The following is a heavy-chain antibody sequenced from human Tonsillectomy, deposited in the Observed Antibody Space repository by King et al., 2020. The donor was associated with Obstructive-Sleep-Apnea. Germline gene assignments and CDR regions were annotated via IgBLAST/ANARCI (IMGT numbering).Heavy chain of an antibody. J-gene: IGHJ4*02. CDR3: ARVGVGDGSGSYYTGALG. V-gene: IGHV3-30-3*01. CDR2: ISHDGSNK. Sequence: VQLVESGGGVVQPGRSLRLSCAASAFAFSSYAMHWVREAPGKGLEWVALISHDGSNKYYADSVKGRVTISRDNSKNTLYLQMNSLGAEDTAGYYCARVGVGDGSGSYYTGALGWGQGTLVTVSS. D-gene: IGHD3-10*01. CDR1: AFAFSSYA.